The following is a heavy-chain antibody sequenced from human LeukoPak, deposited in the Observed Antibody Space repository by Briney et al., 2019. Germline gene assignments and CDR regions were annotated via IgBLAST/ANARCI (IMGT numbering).Heavy chain of an antibody. Sequence: PSETLSLTCTVSGGSISSSSYYWGWIRQPPGKGLEWIGSIYYSGSTYYNPSLKSRVTISVDTSKNQFSLKLSSVTAADTAVYYCARGRAGGSSWIFDYWGQGTLVTVSS. D-gene: IGHD6-13*01. CDR2: IYYSGST. CDR1: GGSISSSSYY. CDR3: ARGRAGGSSWIFDY. J-gene: IGHJ4*02. V-gene: IGHV4-39*01.